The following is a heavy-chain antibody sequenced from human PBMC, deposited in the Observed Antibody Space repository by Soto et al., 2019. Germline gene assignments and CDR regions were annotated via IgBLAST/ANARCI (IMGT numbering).Heavy chain of an antibody. CDR1: GYIFSSYG. CDR3: ARLYCTSTNCYVPYYYYGMDV. V-gene: IGHV1-18*01. J-gene: IGHJ6*02. CDR2: ISAYNGNT. Sequence: QVQLVQSGAEVKKPGASVKVSCKASGYIFSSYGISWVRQAPGQGLEWMGWISAYNGNTKYAQKFQGRVTMTTDTSTXXAXMXXRSLRSDDTAVYYCARLYCTSTNCYVPYYYYGMDVWGQGTTVTVSS. D-gene: IGHD2-2*01.